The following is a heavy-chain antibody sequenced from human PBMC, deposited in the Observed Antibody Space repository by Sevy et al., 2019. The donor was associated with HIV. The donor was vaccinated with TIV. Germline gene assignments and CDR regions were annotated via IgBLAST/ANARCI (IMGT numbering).Heavy chain of an antibody. J-gene: IGHJ6*02. CDR1: AFTFSSYW. CDR3: ARTGSYADTYYYYYDMEV. V-gene: IGHV3-7*01. CDR2: INQDGSEE. D-gene: IGHD3-16*01. Sequence: GGSLRLSCAASAFTFSSYWMTWVRQAPGKGLEWVANINQDGSEENYVDSVKGRFTIFRDNAKNSLFLQMNSLRAEDTAVYYCARTGSYADTYYYYYDMEVWGPGTTVTISS.